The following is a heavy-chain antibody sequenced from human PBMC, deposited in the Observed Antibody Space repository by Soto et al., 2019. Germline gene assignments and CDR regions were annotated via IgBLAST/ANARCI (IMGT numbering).Heavy chain of an antibody. CDR1: GFTFSSYA. CDR2: ISGSGGST. V-gene: IGHV3-23*01. D-gene: IGHD2-15*01. Sequence: EVQLLESGGGLVQPGGSLRLSCAASGFTFSSYAMSWVRQAPGKGLEWVSAISGSGGSTYYADSVKGRYTISRDNSKNTLYLQMNRLSAEDTAVYYCAKDAPLRGYSPGGPWGQGNLVTVSS. J-gene: IGHJ5*02. CDR3: AKDAPLRGYSPGGP.